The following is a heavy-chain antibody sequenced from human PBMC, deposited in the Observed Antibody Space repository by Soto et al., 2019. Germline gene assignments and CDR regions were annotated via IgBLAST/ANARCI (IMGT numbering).Heavy chain of an antibody. CDR2: IYYSGTT. V-gene: IGHV4-28*01. J-gene: IGHJ4*02. CDR1: GYSISISNW. CDR3: ERREIQGPIDY. Sequence: ETLSLTGAVSGYSISISNWWRWIRQPPGKGLEWIGYIYYSGTTYYNPSLKSRVTMSLDTSKNQFSLKMTSVTPVDTAVYYCERREIQGPIDYWGQAKLVTVS. D-gene: IGHD1-26*01.